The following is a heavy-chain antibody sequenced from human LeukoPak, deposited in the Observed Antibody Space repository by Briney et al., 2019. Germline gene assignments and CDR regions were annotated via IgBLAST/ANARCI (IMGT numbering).Heavy chain of an antibody. J-gene: IGHJ4*02. V-gene: IGHV4-34*01. D-gene: IGHD5-12*01. CDR1: GGSFSGYY. CDR3: ASYSGYDSEGDY. Sequence: TSETLSLTCAVYGGSFSGYYWSWIRQPPGKGLEWIGEINHSGSTNYNPSLKSQVTISVDTSKNQFSLKLSSVTAADTAVYYCASYSGYDSEGDYWGQGTLVTVSS. CDR2: INHSGST.